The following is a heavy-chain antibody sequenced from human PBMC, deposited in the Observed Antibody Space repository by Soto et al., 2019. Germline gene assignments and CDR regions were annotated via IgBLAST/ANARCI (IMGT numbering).Heavy chain of an antibody. CDR1: GFTFSSYA. D-gene: IGHD3-10*01. CDR2: ISGSGGST. J-gene: IGHJ2*01. CDR3: AKDLGDGVNYWYFDR. Sequence: PGGSLRLSCAASGFTFSSYAMSWVRQAPGKGLEWVSAISGSGGSTYYADSVKGRFTISRDNSKNTLYLQMNSLRAEDTAVYYCAKDLGDGVNYWYFDRWGRGTLVTVAS. V-gene: IGHV3-23*01.